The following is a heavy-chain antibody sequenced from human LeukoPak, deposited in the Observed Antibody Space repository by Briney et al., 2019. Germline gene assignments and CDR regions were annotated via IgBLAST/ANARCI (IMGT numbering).Heavy chain of an antibody. D-gene: IGHD2-15*01. CDR3: ATSARTYIGSSLDY. V-gene: IGHV3-74*01. Sequence: GGSLRLSCAASGFTFSTYWMHWVRQDPGKGMVWVSRISSDASITSYANPVKGRFTISRDNAKNTLYLQMNSLRAEDTALYYCATSARTYIGSSLDYWGQGTLVTVSS. J-gene: IGHJ4*02. CDR2: ISSDASIT. CDR1: GFTFSTYW.